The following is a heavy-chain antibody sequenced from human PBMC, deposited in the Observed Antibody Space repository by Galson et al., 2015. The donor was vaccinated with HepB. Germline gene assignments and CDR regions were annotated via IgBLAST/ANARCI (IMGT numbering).Heavy chain of an antibody. V-gene: IGHV3-23*01. CDR2: ISGSGGST. Sequence: SLRLSCAASGFSFSGYAMTWVRQAPGKGLEWVSGISGSGGSTYYADSVKGRFTISRDNSKNTLYLQMNSLRAEDTAVYYCAKESDLFDYWGQGALVTVSS. CDR3: AKESDLFDY. CDR1: GFSFSGYA. J-gene: IGHJ4*02.